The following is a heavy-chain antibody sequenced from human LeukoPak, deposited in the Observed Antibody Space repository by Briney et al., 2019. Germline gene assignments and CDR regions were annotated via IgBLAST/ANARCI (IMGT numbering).Heavy chain of an antibody. CDR2: ITGSGDTT. V-gene: IGHV3-23*01. D-gene: IGHD2-2*01. CDR3: ANEVVVVPAAMDDY. Sequence: GGSLRLSCAASGFTFNSYSMNWVRQAPGKGLEWVSAITGSGDTTYYAASVKGRFTISRDNSKNTLYLQMNSLRAEDTAVYYCANEVVVVPAAMDDYWGQGTLVTVSS. CDR1: GFTFNSYS. J-gene: IGHJ4*02.